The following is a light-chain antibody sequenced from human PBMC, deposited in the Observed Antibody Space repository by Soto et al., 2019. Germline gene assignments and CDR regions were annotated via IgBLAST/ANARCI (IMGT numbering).Light chain of an antibody. J-gene: IGKJ1*01. CDR1: HNTRGY. Sequence: DIKMTQSPSSLSASVRDRVTITCRASHNTRGYLNWYQQKPGKAPKLLIYAASNFQSGIPSRFSGSGSETDFTLTISSLQPEDFATYYCQQSYSTPWTFGQGTKVDIK. CDR3: QQSYSTPWT. V-gene: IGKV1-39*01. CDR2: AAS.